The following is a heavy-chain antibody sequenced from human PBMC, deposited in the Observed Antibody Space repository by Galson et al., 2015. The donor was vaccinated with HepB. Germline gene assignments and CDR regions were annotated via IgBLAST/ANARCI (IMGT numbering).Heavy chain of an antibody. J-gene: IGHJ4*02. CDR2: IDSSESA. CDR3: ARATSYNTGAYYFDF. V-gene: IGHV4-30-4*07. CDR1: GVSITNSSYS. Sequence: LSLTCVVSGVSITNSSYSWSWIRQPPGKGLEWIGYIDSSESAYYSPSLQSRVTLSLDTPKNQVSLQLGSVTAADTAVYYCARATSYNTGAYYFDFWGQGTLVIVSS. D-gene: IGHD6-19*01.